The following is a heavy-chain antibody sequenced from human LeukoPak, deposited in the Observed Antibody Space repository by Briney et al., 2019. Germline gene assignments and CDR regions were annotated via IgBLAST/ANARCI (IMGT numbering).Heavy chain of an antibody. CDR3: ARHKNSGTYPLDY. J-gene: IGHJ4*02. CDR1: GGSISTYY. CDR2: RKSTGDT. Sequence: PSETLSLTCTVSGGSISTYYWSWIRQPPGKRLEWIAYRKSTGDTNYNPSLKSRVTLSIDTSRNLFSLKLSSVTAADTAVYYCARHKNSGTYPLDYWGQGTLVTVSS. V-gene: IGHV4-59*08. D-gene: IGHD3-10*01.